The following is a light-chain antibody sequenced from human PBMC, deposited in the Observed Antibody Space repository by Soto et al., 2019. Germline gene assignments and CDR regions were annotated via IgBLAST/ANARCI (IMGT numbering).Light chain of an antibody. CDR2: TTN. CDR3: LLYYGGAHLV. Sequence: QAVVTQEPSLTVSPGGTVTLTCASSTGAVTSGNYPSWFQQKPGQTPRTLIYTTNNRHSWSPARFSGSLLGGKAALTLSGVQPEDEDEYYCLLYYGGAHLVFGGGTKLTV. CDR1: TGAVTSGNY. J-gene: IGLJ3*02. V-gene: IGLV7-43*01.